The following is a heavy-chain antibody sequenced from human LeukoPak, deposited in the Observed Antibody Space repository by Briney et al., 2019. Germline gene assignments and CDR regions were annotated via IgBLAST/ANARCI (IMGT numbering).Heavy chain of an antibody. CDR2: ISSSSSYI. V-gene: IGHV3-21*01. J-gene: IGHJ4*02. Sequence: GGSLRLSCAASGFTFSSYSMNWVRQAPGKGLEWASSISSSSSYIFYADSVKGRFTISRDNAKNSLYLQMNSLRAEDTAVYYCARVGNKGGDYWGQGTLVTVSS. CDR1: GFTFSSYS. CDR3: ARVGNKGGDY. D-gene: IGHD2-15*01.